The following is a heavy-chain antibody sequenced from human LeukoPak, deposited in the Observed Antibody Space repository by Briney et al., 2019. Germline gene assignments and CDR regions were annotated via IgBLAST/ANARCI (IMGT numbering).Heavy chain of an antibody. CDR3: AKDLRAWIQLLWVFDY. J-gene: IGHJ4*02. V-gene: IGHV3-30*18. D-gene: IGHD5-18*01. Sequence: PGGSLRLSCAASGFTFSSYGMHWVRQAPGKGLEWVAVISYDGSNKYYADSVKGRFTISRDNSKNTLYLQMNSLRAEDTAVYYCAKDLRAWIQLLWVFDYWGQGTLVTVSS. CDR2: ISYDGSNK. CDR1: GFTFSSYG.